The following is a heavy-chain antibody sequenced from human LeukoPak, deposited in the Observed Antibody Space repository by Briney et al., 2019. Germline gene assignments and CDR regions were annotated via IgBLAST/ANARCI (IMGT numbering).Heavy chain of an antibody. D-gene: IGHD3-10*01. Sequence: GGSLRLSCAASGFTFGSYGMSWVRQAPGKGLEWVSFITPNADRTSYADSVEGRFTISRDNSKNTVYLEMNSLRPEDTAVYYCARDRAGTKAWVEFDPWGQGTLVTVSS. CDR1: GFTFGSYG. CDR3: ARDRAGTKAWVEFDP. CDR2: ITPNADRT. V-gene: IGHV3-23*01. J-gene: IGHJ5*02.